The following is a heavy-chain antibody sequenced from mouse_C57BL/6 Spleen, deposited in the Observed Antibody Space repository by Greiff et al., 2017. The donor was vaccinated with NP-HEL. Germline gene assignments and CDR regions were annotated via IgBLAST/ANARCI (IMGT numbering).Heavy chain of an antibody. CDR1: GYTFTSYW. Sequence: QVQLQQPGAELVKPGASVKLSCKASGYTFTSYWMHWVKQRPGQGLEWIGMIHPNSGSTNYNEKFKSKATLTVDKSSSTAYMQLISLTSEDSAVYYCASYYYGSSYYFDYWGKGTTLTVSS. V-gene: IGHV1-64*01. D-gene: IGHD1-1*01. CDR2: IHPNSGST. J-gene: IGHJ2*01. CDR3: ASYYYGSSYYFDY.